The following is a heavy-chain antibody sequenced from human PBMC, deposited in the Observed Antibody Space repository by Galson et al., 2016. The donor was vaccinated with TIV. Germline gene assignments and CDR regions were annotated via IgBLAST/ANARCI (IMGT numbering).Heavy chain of an antibody. CDR2: INWHGNSI. J-gene: IGHJ4*02. Sequence: SLRLSCAASGFTFDDYAMHWVRQAPGKGLEWVSGINWHGNSIGYADSVKGRFTISRDNAKKSLYLQMNSLRADDTAIYYCAKETSSGFSGYGYIDYWGQGTLVTVSS. CDR3: AKETSSGFSGYGYIDY. CDR1: GFTFDDYA. D-gene: IGHD5-12*01. V-gene: IGHV3-9*01.